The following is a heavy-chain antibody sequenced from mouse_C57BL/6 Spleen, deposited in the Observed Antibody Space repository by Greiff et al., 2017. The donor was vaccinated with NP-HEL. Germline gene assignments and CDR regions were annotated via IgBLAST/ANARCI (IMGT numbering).Heavy chain of an antibody. V-gene: IGHV1-78*01. CDR1: GYTFTDHT. Sequence: QVQLQQSDAELVKPGASVKISCKVSGYTFTDHTIHWMKQRPEQGLEWIGYIYPRDGSTKYNEKFKGKATLTADKSSSTAYMQLNSLTSEDSAVYFCARDSYYYGRSRDAMDYWGQGTSVTVSS. CDR3: ARDSYYYGRSRDAMDY. D-gene: IGHD1-1*01. CDR2: IYPRDGST. J-gene: IGHJ4*01.